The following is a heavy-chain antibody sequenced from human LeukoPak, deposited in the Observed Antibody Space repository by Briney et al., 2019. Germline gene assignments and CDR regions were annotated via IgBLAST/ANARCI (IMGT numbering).Heavy chain of an antibody. CDR2: INPNSGGT. D-gene: IGHD6-19*01. J-gene: IGHJ4*02. Sequence: GASVKVSCKASGYTFTGYYMHWVRQAPGQGLEWMGWINPNSGGTNYAQKFQGRVTMTRDTSISTAYMVLSRLRSDDTAVYYCARVRIAVAGKYYFDYWGQGTLVTVSS. V-gene: IGHV1-2*02. CDR3: ARVRIAVAGKYYFDY. CDR1: GYTFTGYY.